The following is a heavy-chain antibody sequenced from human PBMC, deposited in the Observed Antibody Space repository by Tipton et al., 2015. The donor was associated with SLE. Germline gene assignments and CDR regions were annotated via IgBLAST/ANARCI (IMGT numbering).Heavy chain of an antibody. V-gene: IGHV5-51*01. CDR2: IYPVDSDT. D-gene: IGHD7-27*01. CDR3: ARQRLTGDAFDI. J-gene: IGHJ3*02. Sequence: QLVQSGAEVKKPGESLKISCKGSGYSFTTYWIGWVRQMPGKGLEWMGIIYPVDSDTRYSPSFHGQVTISADRSITTAYLQWSSLKASDTAMYYCARQRLTGDAFDIWGQETMVTVSS. CDR1: GYSFTTYW.